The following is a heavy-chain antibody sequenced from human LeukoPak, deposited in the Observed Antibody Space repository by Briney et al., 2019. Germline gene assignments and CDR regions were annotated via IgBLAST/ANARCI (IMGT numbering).Heavy chain of an antibody. V-gene: IGHV3-74*01. J-gene: IGHJ4*02. Sequence: GSLRLSCAASGFTFSSYWMHWVRQAPGKGLVWVSRINSDGSSTSYADSVKGRFTISRDNAKNTLYLQMNSLRAEDTAVYYCARVLKWWSPVDYWGQGTLVTVSS. CDR3: ARVLKWWSPVDY. CDR1: GFTFSSYW. CDR2: INSDGSST. D-gene: IGHD2-15*01.